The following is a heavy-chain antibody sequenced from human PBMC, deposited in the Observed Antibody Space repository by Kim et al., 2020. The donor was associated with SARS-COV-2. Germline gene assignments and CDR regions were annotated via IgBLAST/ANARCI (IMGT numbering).Heavy chain of an antibody. D-gene: IGHD3-22*01. V-gene: IGHV3-15*01. CDR2: IKSKTDGGTT. J-gene: IGHJ4*02. CDR3: TTARYYDSSGMDY. CDR1: GFTFSNAW. Sequence: GGSLRLSCAASGFTFSNAWMSWVRQAPGKGLEWVGRIKSKTDGGTTDYAAPVKGRFTISRDDSKNTLYLQMNSLKTEDTAVYYCTTARYYDSSGMDYWGQGTLVTVSS.